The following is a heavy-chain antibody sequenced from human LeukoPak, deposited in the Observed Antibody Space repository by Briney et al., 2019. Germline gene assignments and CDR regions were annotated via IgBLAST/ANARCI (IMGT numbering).Heavy chain of an antibody. J-gene: IGHJ3*02. D-gene: IGHD4-17*01. CDR1: GFSVSSNY. CDR2: ISTGGST. V-gene: IGHV3-53*01. CDR3: ARTTGYLAFAFDI. Sequence: PGGSLRLSCAASGFSVSSNYMSWVRQAPGKGLEWVSVISTGGSTYDADPVKGRFTISRDKSKNTLYLQMNRLRAEDTAVYYCARTTGYLAFAFDIWGQGTWSPSLQ.